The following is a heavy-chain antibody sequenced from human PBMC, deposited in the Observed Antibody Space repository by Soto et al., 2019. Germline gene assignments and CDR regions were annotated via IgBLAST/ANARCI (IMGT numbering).Heavy chain of an antibody. CDR3: VKDRDSNSWPSRDV. D-gene: IGHD3-22*01. Sequence: ASVKVSCKTSGYTFTRNGISGVRQAPGQGLEWMGWISPNSGSIKYAQKFQGRVIMTTDTSTSTAYMELRSLRSDDTAVYYGVKDRDSNSWPSRDVWGPGTTVTVSS. CDR1: GYTFTRNG. J-gene: IGHJ6*02. CDR2: ISPNSGSI. V-gene: IGHV1-18*01.